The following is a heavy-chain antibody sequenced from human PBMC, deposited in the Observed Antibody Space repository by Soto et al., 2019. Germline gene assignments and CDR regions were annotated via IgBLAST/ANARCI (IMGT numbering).Heavy chain of an antibody. V-gene: IGHV1-69*13. J-gene: IGHJ6*02. D-gene: IGHD3-10*02. CDR1: GGTFSSYA. CDR2: IIPIFGTA. Sequence: EASVKVSCKASGGTFSSYAISWVRQAPGQGLEWMGGIIPIFGTANYAQKFQGRVTITADESTSTAYMELSSLRSEDTAVYYCARSMLKPPYYYGMDVWGQGTTVTVSS. CDR3: ARSMLKPPYYYGMDV.